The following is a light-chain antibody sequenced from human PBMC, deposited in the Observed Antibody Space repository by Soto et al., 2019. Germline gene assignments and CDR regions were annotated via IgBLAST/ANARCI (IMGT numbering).Light chain of an antibody. V-gene: IGKV3-20*01. CDR3: QHYGTSAL. CDR2: DAS. J-gene: IGKJ3*01. CDR1: QSVSSSY. Sequence: EIVLPQSPGTLSLSPGERATLSCRASQSVSSSYLAWYQQKPGQAPRLLIYDASRATGIPDRFSASGSGTDFTLTITRLEPEDFAVYYCQHYGTSALFGPGTKVDI.